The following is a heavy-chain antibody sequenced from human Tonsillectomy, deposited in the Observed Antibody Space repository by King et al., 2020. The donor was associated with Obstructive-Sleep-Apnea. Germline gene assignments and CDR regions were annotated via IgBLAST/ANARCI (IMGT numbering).Heavy chain of an antibody. D-gene: IGHD5-24*01. CDR2: INPNSGGT. Sequence: QLVQSGAEVKKPGASVKVSCRSSGYTFTGYYMHWVRQAPGQGLEWMGRINPNSGGTNFAQKFQGRVTMTRDTSISTAYMDLSRLRSDDTAVYYCARDIGMADFDYGGQGTLVTVSS. CDR1: GYTFTGYY. V-gene: IGHV1-2*06. J-gene: IGHJ4*02. CDR3: ARDIGMADFDY.